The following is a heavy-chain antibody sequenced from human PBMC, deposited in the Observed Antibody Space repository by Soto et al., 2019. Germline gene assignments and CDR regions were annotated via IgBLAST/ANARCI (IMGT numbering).Heavy chain of an antibody. Sequence: EVQLVESGGGLVQPGRSLRLSCAASGFTFDDYAMHWVRQAPGKGLEWVSGLSWNSGSIAYADSVKGRFTISRDNAKNSLYLQINSLRAEDTAVYYCAKLRVLEWEVQESDYWGQGTLVSVSS. V-gene: IGHV3-9*01. CDR3: AKLRVLEWEVQESDY. CDR1: GFTFDDYA. J-gene: IGHJ4*02. CDR2: LSWNSGSI. D-gene: IGHD3-3*01.